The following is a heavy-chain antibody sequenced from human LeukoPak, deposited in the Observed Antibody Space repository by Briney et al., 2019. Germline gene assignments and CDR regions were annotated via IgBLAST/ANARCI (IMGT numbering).Heavy chain of an antibody. Sequence: GGSLRPSCAASGFTFSSYGMHWVRQAPGKGLEWVAFIQYDGNNKYYADSVKGRFTISRDNSKNTLYLQMNSLRAEDTAVYYCAKGGLVVINTHFDYWGQGTLVTVSS. CDR2: IQYDGNNK. CDR3: AKGGLVVINTHFDY. D-gene: IGHD3-22*01. V-gene: IGHV3-30*02. CDR1: GFTFSSYG. J-gene: IGHJ4*02.